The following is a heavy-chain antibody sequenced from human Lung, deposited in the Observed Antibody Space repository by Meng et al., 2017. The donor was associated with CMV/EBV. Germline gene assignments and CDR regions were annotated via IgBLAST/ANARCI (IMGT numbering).Heavy chain of an antibody. V-gene: IGHV3-11*06. D-gene: IGHD2-8*01. CDR1: GFTFSDYY. Sequence: QGQLVEFGGGLVKPGGSLRLSCTRSGFTFSDYYMSWIRQAPGKGLEWVSYISPTTGYTEYADSVKGRFTISRDNAKNSLFLQMNSLRSEDTAVYYCARDFSLYRTSGVQWGQGTLVTVSS. CDR2: ISPTTGYT. CDR3: ARDFSLYRTSGVQ. J-gene: IGHJ4*02.